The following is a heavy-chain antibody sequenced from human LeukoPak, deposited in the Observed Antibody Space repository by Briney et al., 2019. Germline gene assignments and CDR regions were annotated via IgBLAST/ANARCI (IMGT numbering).Heavy chain of an antibody. V-gene: IGHV4-61*02. CDR1: GGSISSGYYY. Sequence: SETLSLTCTVSGGSISSGYYYWNWIRQPAGKGLEWIGRVYASGGTNYNPSLKSRVTMSVDTSKNQFSLKLSSVTAADTAVYYCASSPPRSVVTRYYFDYWGQGTLVTVSS. CDR3: ASSPPRSVVTRYYFDY. J-gene: IGHJ4*02. D-gene: IGHD3-22*01. CDR2: VYASGGT.